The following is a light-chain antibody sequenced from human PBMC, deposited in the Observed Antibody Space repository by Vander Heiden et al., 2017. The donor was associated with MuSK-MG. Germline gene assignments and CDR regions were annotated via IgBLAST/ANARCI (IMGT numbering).Light chain of an antibody. CDR3: RQYDSYPRT. V-gene: IGKV1-6*01. CDR1: QDIKND. Sequence: AIQMTQSPSSLSASVGDRVTITCQASQDIKNDLGWYQQKPGKAPKLLIYAASSLQGGVPSRFSGSGSGTDFTLTISSLQPEDSATYYCRQYDSYPRTFGQGTKVEIK. CDR2: AAS. J-gene: IGKJ1*01.